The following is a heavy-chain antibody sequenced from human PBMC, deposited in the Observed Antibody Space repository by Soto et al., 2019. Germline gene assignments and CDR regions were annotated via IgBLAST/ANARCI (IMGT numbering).Heavy chain of an antibody. J-gene: IGHJ4*02. CDR2: IYHSGST. V-gene: IGHV4-4*02. Sequence: PSETLSLTCAVSGGSISSSNWWSWVRQPPGKGLEWIGEIYHSGSTNYNPSLKSRVTISVDKSKNQFSLKLSPVTAADTAVYYCARALDYGDYFDYWGQGTLVTVSS. CDR1: GGSISSSNW. CDR3: ARALDYGDYFDY. D-gene: IGHD4-17*01.